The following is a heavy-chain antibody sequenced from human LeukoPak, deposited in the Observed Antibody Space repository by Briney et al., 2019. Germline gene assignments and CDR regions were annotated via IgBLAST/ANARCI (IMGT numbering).Heavy chain of an antibody. CDR1: GGSISSYY. V-gene: IGHV4-59*01. CDR2: IYYSGST. Sequence: PSETLPLTCTVSGGSISSYYWSWIRQPPGKGLEWIGYIYYSGSTNYNPSLKSRVTISVDTSKNQFSLKLSSVTAADTAVYYCARAPGCTNGVCYYWFDPWGQGTLVTVSS. CDR3: ARAPGCTNGVCYYWFDP. J-gene: IGHJ5*02. D-gene: IGHD2-8*01.